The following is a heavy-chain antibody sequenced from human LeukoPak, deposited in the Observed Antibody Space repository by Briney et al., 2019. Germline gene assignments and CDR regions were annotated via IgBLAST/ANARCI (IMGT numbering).Heavy chain of an antibody. Sequence: PSETLSLTCTVSGGSISSGGYYWSWIRQPPGKGLEWIGYIYHSGSTYYNPSLKSRVTISVDRSKNQFSLKLSSVTAADTAVYYCAVGGSSPFDYWGQGTLVTVSS. CDR1: GGSISSGGYY. CDR2: IYHSGST. V-gene: IGHV4-30-2*01. CDR3: AVGGSSPFDY. D-gene: IGHD1-26*01. J-gene: IGHJ4*02.